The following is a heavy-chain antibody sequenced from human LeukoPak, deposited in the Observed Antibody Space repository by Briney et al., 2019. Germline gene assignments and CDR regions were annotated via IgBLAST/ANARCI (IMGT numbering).Heavy chain of an antibody. J-gene: IGHJ4*02. Sequence: GGSLRLSCTASGFTFSTYSMNLVRQAPGKGLEWVSSISSSSSYKYYADSVKGRFTISRDNAKNSLSLQMNNLRAEDTAVYYCARGWFGAAAADDYWGRGTLVTVSS. CDR1: GFTFSTYS. CDR2: ISSSSSYK. V-gene: IGHV3-21*01. CDR3: ARGWFGAAAADDY. D-gene: IGHD6-13*01.